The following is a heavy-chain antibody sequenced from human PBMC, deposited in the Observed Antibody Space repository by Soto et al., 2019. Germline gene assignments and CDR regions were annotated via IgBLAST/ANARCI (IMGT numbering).Heavy chain of an antibody. CDR3: AKVVVGSRGREWLDAFDI. V-gene: IGHV3-9*01. CDR1: GFTFDDYA. J-gene: IGHJ3*02. Sequence: GGSLRLSCAASGFTFDDYAMHWVRQAPGKGLEWVSGISWNSGSIGYADSVKGRFTISRDNAKNSLYLQMNSLRAEDTALYYCAKVVVGSRGREWLDAFDIWGQGTMVTVSS. D-gene: IGHD6-19*01. CDR2: ISWNSGSI.